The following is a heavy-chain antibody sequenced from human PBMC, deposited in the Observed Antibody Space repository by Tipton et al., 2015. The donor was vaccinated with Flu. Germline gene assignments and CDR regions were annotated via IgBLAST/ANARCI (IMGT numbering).Heavy chain of an antibody. Sequence: QLVQSGGGVVQPGRSLRLSCAASGFTFSNYGMFWVRQAPGKGLEWVTTIPYDGSNQYYADSVKGRFTISRDNSKNMVYLQMNSLRAEDTAVYYCARDSDYGSGSYWIDYWGQGTLVIVSS. D-gene: IGHD3-10*01. CDR1: GFTFSNYG. CDR3: ARDSDYGSGSYWIDY. V-gene: IGHV3-30*13. J-gene: IGHJ4*02. CDR2: IPYDGSNQ.